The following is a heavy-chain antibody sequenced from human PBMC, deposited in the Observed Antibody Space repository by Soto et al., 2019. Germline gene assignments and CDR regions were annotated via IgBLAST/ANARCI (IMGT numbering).Heavy chain of an antibody. Sequence: PGGSLRLSCASSGFTVSSNYMSLVRQATGKGLEWVSVIYSGGSTYYADSVKGRFTISRHNSKNTLYLQMNSLRAEDTSVYYCARDKTDYYYYYMDVWGKGTTVTVSS. CDR2: IYSGGST. V-gene: IGHV3-53*04. J-gene: IGHJ6*03. CDR1: GFTVSSNY. CDR3: ARDKTDYYYYYMDV.